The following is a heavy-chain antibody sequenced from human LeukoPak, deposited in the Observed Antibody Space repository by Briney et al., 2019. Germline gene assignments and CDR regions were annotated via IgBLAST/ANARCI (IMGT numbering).Heavy chain of an antibody. J-gene: IGHJ4*02. V-gene: IGHV3-30*04. Sequence: QPGGSLRLSCAASGFTFSSYAMHWVRQAPGKGLKWVAVISYDGSNKYYADSVKGRFTISRDNSKNTLYLQMNSLRAEDTAVYYCARDFRPFRYNWNDSYFDYWGQGTLVTVSS. CDR3: ARDFRPFRYNWNDSYFDY. CDR1: GFTFSSYA. CDR2: ISYDGSNK. D-gene: IGHD1-1*01.